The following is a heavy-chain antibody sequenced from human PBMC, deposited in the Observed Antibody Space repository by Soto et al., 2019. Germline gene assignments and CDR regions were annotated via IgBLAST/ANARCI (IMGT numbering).Heavy chain of an antibody. Sequence: QVQLVQSGGEVKKPGASVKVSCRASGYTFTSHGISWVRQAPGHGLEWMGWISVYSGKTNYAQKLQGRLTMTTDTSTSTAYIELRGLRSDDTAVYYCARDEPETARALEYWGKGTLVTVSS. CDR3: ARDEPETARALEY. CDR2: ISVYSGKT. V-gene: IGHV1-18*01. D-gene: IGHD5-18*01. CDR1: GYTFTSHG. J-gene: IGHJ4*02.